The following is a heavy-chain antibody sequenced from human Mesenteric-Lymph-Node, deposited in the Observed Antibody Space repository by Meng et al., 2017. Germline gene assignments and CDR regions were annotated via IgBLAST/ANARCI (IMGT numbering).Heavy chain of an antibody. V-gene: IGHV3-9*01. CDR2: IGWNSGDI. J-gene: IGHJ4*02. CDR1: GFTFGDYD. CDR3: TRAPGIAAAGPFDY. D-gene: IGHD6-13*01. Sequence: SLKISCAASGFTFGDYDMNWVRQAPGRGLEWVSGIGWNSGDIVYADSVKGRFTISRDNVKNSLYLQMNSLRAEDTAVYYCTRAPGIAAAGPFDYWGQGTLVTVSS.